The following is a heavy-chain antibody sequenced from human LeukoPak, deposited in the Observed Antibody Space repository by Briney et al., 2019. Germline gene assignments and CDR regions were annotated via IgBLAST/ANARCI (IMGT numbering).Heavy chain of an antibody. CDR3: ARGWGDGYNYHYFDY. CDR2: IYYSGSS. CDR1: GGSISSSSVY. V-gene: IGHV4-39*01. J-gene: IGHJ4*02. D-gene: IGHD5-24*01. Sequence: SETLSLTCTVSGGSISSSSVYWGWIRQPPGKGLEWIGRIYYSGSSYYNPSLKSRVTISVDTSKNQFSLKLNSVTAADTAVYYCARGWGDGYNYHYFDYWGQGTLVTVSS.